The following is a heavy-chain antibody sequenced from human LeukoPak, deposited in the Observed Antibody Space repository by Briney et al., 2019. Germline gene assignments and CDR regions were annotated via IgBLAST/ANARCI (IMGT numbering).Heavy chain of an antibody. Sequence: SSETLSLTCAVSGGPISSGGYSWSWIRQPPGKGLEWIGYIYRSGSTYYNPSLKSRVTISVDRSKNQFSLKLSSVTAADTAVYYCARRRGDLLDYWGQGTLVTVSS. CDR1: GGPISSGGYS. D-gene: IGHD7-27*01. CDR3: ARRRGDLLDY. J-gene: IGHJ4*02. V-gene: IGHV4-30-2*01. CDR2: IYRSGST.